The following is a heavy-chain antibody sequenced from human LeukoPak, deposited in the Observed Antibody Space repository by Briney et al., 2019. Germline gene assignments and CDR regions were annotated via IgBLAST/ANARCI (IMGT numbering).Heavy chain of an antibody. CDR1: GYTFTSYA. CDR3: AVMTTDYYYFDY. D-gene: IGHD4-17*01. J-gene: IGHJ4*02. V-gene: IGHV1-46*01. Sequence: ASVKVSCKASGYTFTSYAMYWVRQAPGQGLEWMGLINPSDGSTSYAQKFQGRVTMTRDMSTSTVYLELSSLRSEDTAVYYCAVMTTDYYYFDYWGQGTLVTVSS. CDR2: INPSDGST.